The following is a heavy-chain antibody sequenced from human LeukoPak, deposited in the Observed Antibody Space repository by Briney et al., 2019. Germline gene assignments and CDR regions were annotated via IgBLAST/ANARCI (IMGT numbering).Heavy chain of an antibody. CDR3: ARGAQWLVKRSDAFDI. Sequence: ASVKVSCKASGYTFTGYYMHWVRQAPGQGLEWMGWINPNSGGTNYAQKFQGRVTMTRDTSISTAHMELSRLRSDDTAVYYCARGAQWLVKRSDAFDIWGQGTMVTVSS. CDR1: GYTFTGYY. V-gene: IGHV1-2*02. CDR2: INPNSGGT. J-gene: IGHJ3*02. D-gene: IGHD6-19*01.